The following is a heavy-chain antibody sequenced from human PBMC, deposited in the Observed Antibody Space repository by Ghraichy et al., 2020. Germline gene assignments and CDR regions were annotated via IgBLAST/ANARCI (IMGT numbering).Heavy chain of an antibody. D-gene: IGHD3-10*01. Sequence: ASVKVSCKTSGYTFTDYFIHWVRQAPGQGLEWLGWINPRNGGTNSAQKFQDRVTMTSDTSIGTAYMDLSRLKSDDTAIYYCARSYSASDTFFNAAFDSWGQGTLVTVSS. CDR3: ARSYSASDTFFNAAFDS. V-gene: IGHV1-2*02. CDR2: INPRNGGT. J-gene: IGHJ4*02. CDR1: GYTFTDYF.